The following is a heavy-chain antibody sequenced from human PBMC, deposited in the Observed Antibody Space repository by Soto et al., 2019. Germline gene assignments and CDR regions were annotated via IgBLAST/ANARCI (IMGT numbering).Heavy chain of an antibody. J-gene: IGHJ4*02. CDR2: IIPLFAAP. D-gene: IGHD3-22*01. CDR1: GDSFSSSA. V-gene: IGHV1-69*01. CDR3: AILTTSGYYPPFDD. Sequence: QVQLVQSGAEVKKPGSSVKVSCKASGDSFSSSAITWVRQAPGQGLEWMGGIIPLFAAPHCAHRFQDRVTITADESTSTAYMELSSLRSEDTAVYYCAILTTSGYYPPFDDWGQGTLVTVSS.